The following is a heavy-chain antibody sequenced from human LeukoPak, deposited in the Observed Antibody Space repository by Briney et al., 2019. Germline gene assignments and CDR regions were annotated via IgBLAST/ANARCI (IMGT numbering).Heavy chain of an antibody. V-gene: IGHV4-34*01. J-gene: IGHJ3*02. CDR3: ARGDSRSWHAFDI. D-gene: IGHD6-13*01. CDR1: GGSFSGYY. Sequence: SSETLSLTCAVYGGSFSGYYWGWLRQPPGKGLEWVGEINHSGSTNYNPSLKSRVTISVDTSKNQFSLKLSSVTAADTAVYYRARGDSRSWHAFDIWGQGTMVTVSS. CDR2: INHSGST.